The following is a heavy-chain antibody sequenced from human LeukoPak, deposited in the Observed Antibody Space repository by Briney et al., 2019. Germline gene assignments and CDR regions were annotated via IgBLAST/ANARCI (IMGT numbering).Heavy chain of an antibody. V-gene: IGHV1-46*01. J-gene: IGHJ4*02. Sequence: EDSVKVSCKASGYSFSSYHMHWVRQAPGQGLEWMGLIDHRVGTTIYAQRLQGRLTLTRDTSTSTAYMEMSGLRSDDTAMYYCAGGKGRSNWWPFDYWGQGTRITVSS. CDR2: IDHRVGTT. D-gene: IGHD2-8*02. CDR1: GYSFSSYH. CDR3: AGGKGRSNWWPFDY.